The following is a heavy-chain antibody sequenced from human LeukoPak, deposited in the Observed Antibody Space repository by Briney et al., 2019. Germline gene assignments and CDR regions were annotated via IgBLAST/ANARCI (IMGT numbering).Heavy chain of an antibody. CDR3: ARGNILTGYCFDF. Sequence: SETLSLTRAVYGGSITGYYWSWLRQTPGRGLEWVGEIHYTGATSYNPSLKSRATISTDTSKNQFSLRLSSVTAADTAVYYCARGNILTGYCFDFWGQGALVTVSS. CDR1: GGSITGYY. CDR2: IHYTGAT. V-gene: IGHV4-34*01. D-gene: IGHD3-9*01. J-gene: IGHJ4*02.